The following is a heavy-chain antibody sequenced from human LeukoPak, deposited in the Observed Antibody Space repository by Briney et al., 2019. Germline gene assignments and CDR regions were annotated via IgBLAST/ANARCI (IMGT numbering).Heavy chain of an antibody. D-gene: IGHD6-6*01. J-gene: IGHJ4*02. CDR2: ISYDGSNK. CDR1: GFTFSSYA. V-gene: IGHV3-30-3*01. Sequence: GGSLRLSCAASGFTFSSYAMHWVRQAPGKGLEWVAVISYDGSNKYYADSVKGRFTISRDNSKNTLYLQMNSLRAEDTAVYYCARGGSSSRPDYWGQGTLVTVSS. CDR3: ARGGSSSRPDY.